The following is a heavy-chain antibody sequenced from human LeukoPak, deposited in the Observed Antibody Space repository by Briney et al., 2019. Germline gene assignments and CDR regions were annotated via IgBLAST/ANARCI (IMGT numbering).Heavy chain of an antibody. D-gene: IGHD2-15*01. J-gene: IGHJ5*02. CDR2: INHSGST. CDR3: ARGVVVAANGWFDP. Sequence: SETLSLTCAVYGGSFSGYYWSWIRQPPGKGLEWIGEINHSGSTNYNPSLKSRVTISVDTSKNQFSPKLSSVTAADTAVYYCARGVVVAANGWFDPWGQGTLVTVSS. CDR1: GGSFSGYY. V-gene: IGHV4-34*01.